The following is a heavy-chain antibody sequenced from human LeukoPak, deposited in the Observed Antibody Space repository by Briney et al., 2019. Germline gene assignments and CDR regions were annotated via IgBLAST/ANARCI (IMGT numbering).Heavy chain of an antibody. CDR3: AREDDYVDYFDY. D-gene: IGHD4-17*01. J-gene: IGHJ4*02. CDR1: GGSISSNSYY. Sequence: LSAPLSLTCTVSGGSISSNSYYWAWIRQPPGQGLEWIGSIYYSGSTYYNPSLKSRVTISVDTSKNQFSLKLSSVTAADTAVYYCAREDDYVDYFDYWGQGTLVTVSS. CDR2: IYYSGST. V-gene: IGHV4-39*07.